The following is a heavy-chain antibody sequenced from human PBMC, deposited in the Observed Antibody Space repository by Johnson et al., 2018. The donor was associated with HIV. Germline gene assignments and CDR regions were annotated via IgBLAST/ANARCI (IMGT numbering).Heavy chain of an antibody. V-gene: IGHV3-33*06. CDR1: GFTFSSYA. Sequence: QVQLVESGGGVVQPGGSLRLSCAASGFTFSSYAMHWVRPAPGKGLEWVAVIWYDGRNKYYADSVKGRFTISRDNSKNTLYLQPKSLRAEDTAVYYCAKELALESRGYGVDAFECWGQGTNVTVAS. CDR2: IWYDGRNK. J-gene: IGHJ3*01. CDR3: AKELALESRGYGVDAFEC. D-gene: IGHD6-25*01.